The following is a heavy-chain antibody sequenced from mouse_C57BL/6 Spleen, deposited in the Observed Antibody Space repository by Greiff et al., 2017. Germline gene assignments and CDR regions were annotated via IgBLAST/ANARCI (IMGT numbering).Heavy chain of an antibody. CDR3: ARSRTVVATPYAMDY. CDR1: GYTFTSYW. Sequence: QVQLQQSGAELAKPGASVKLSCKASGYTFTSYWMHWVKQRPGQGLEWIGYINPSSGYTEYNQKFKDKATLTADKSSSTAYMQLSSLTSEDAAVYYSARSRTVVATPYAMDYWGQGTSVTVST. J-gene: IGHJ4*01. V-gene: IGHV1-7*01. CDR2: INPSSGYT. D-gene: IGHD1-1*01.